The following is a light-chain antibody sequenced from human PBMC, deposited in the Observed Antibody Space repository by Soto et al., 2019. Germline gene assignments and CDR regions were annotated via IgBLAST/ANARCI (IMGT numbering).Light chain of an antibody. V-gene: IGKV3-15*01. CDR3: QHYNNWPRT. CDR2: GAS. Sequence: EIVMTQSPATLSVSPGERATLSCRASQSVSSNLAWYQQKPGQAPGLLIYGASTRPTGIPARFSGSGSGTEFTLTISSLQSEDFAVYYCQHYNNWPRTFGQGTKVEIK. J-gene: IGKJ1*01. CDR1: QSVSSN.